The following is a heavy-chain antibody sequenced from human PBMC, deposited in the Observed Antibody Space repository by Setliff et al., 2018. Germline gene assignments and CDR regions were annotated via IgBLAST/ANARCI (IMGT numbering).Heavy chain of an antibody. CDR2: IYTRGST. J-gene: IGHJ4*02. CDR3: LRIRLVPHGHS. D-gene: IGHD2-15*01. V-gene: IGHV4-4*08. Sequence: LSLTCTVSGDTLSVYYWSWIRQPVGKGLEWIGHIYTRGSTNYNPSLRTRVSISVDTSKNHFSLRLSSVTAADTAVYYCLRIRLVPHGHSWGQGTLVTVSS. CDR1: GDTLSVYY.